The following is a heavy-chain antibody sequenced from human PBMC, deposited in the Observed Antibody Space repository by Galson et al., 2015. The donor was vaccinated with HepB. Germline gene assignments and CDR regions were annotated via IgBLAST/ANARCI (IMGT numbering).Heavy chain of an antibody. CDR2: IIPIFGTA. CDR3: ARDPYYYDSSGYPYYYGMDV. V-gene: IGHV1-69*13. CDR1: GGTFSSYA. J-gene: IGHJ6*02. D-gene: IGHD3-22*01. Sequence: SVKVSCKASGGTFSSYAISWVRQAPGQGLEWMGGIIPIFGTANYAQKFQGRVTITADESTSTAYMELSSLRSEDTAVYYCARDPYYYDSSGYPYYYGMDVWGQGTTVTVSS.